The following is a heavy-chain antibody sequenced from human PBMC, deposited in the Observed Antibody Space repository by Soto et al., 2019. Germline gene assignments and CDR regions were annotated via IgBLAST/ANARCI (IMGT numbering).Heavy chain of an antibody. CDR1: GFTFSSYS. CDR3: ARDGFSGSNCLNWFEP. D-gene: IGHD2-15*01. CDR2: ISSSSTTK. Sequence: EVQLVESGGGLVQPGGSLRLSCAASGFTFSSYSMNWVRQAPGKGLEWVSYISSSSTTKYYADSVKGRFTISRDNAKNSLYLQMNSLRAEDTAVYYCARDGFSGSNCLNWFEPWGQGTLVTVSS. J-gene: IGHJ5*02. V-gene: IGHV3-48*01.